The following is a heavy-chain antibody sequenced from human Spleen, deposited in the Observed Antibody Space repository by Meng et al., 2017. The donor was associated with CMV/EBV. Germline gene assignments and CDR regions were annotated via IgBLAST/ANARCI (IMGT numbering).Heavy chain of an antibody. CDR3: ATSYDILTGNDY. V-gene: IGHV4-30-4*08. D-gene: IGHD3-9*01. CDR1: GGSISSGDYY. J-gene: IGHJ4*02. Sequence: QVRLPEAGPGLVKPSQTLSLTCTVSGGSISSGDYYWSWIRQPPGKGLEWIGYIHFSGSAYYNPSLKSRVTISVDTSKNQFSLKVRSVTAADTAVYYCATSYDILTGNDYWGQGTLVTVSS. CDR2: IHFSGSA.